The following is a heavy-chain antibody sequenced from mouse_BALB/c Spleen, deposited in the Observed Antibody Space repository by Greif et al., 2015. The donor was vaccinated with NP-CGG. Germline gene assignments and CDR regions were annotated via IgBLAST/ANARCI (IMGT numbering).Heavy chain of an antibody. D-gene: IGHD1-1*01. CDR1: GFTFSSYA. J-gene: IGHJ2*01. CDR3: ARHGDYGSVAGAFDY. V-gene: IGHV5-9-3*01. CDR2: ISSGGSYT. Sequence: EVKLVESGGGLVKPGGSLKLSCAASGFTFSSYAMSWVRQTPEKRLEWVATISSGGSYTYYPDSVKGRFTTSRDNAKNTLYLQMSSLRSEDTALYYCARHGDYGSVAGAFDYWGQGTTLTVSS.